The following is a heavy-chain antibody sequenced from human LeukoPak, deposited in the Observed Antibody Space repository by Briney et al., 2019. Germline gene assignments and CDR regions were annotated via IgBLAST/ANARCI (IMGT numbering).Heavy chain of an antibody. V-gene: IGHV4-4*07. J-gene: IGHJ4*02. CDR1: GGSISSYY. D-gene: IGHD3-9*01. CDR3: ARDGSRLRYFDWPRRLDY. CDR2: IYTSGST. Sequence: PSETLSLTCTVSGGSISSYYWSWIRQPAGKGLEWIGRIYTSGSTNYNPSLKSRATMSVDTSKNQFSLKLSSVTAADTAVYYCARDGSRLRYFDWPRRLDYWGQGTLVTVSS.